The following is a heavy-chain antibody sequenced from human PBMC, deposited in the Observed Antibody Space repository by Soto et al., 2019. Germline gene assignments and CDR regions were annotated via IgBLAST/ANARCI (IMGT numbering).Heavy chain of an antibody. CDR1: GGSISSGGYS. Sequence: QLQLQESGSGLVRPSQTLSLTCAVSGGSISSGGYSWNWIRQPPGKGLEWIGYLYHSGSTLYNPSLTGRVTIAVDKSKNQFSLKLSSVTAADTAVYYCARDHLEGNWFDPWGQGTLVTVSS. V-gene: IGHV4-30-2*01. CDR3: ARDHLEGNWFDP. J-gene: IGHJ5*02. CDR2: LYHSGST.